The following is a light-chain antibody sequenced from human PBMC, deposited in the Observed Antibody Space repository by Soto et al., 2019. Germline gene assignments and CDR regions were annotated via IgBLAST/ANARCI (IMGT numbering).Light chain of an antibody. Sequence: DIQLAHSPPYLSASVGERVNITCRASQSIGTWLAWHQQKPGKAPNLLMFDASTLHTGVPSRFSGSGDGTEFTLSISSLQPDDSVIYFCRQYKTYTFGRGTRLEIK. CDR1: QSIGTW. V-gene: IGKV1-5*01. J-gene: IGKJ5*01. CDR3: RQYKTYT. CDR2: DAS.